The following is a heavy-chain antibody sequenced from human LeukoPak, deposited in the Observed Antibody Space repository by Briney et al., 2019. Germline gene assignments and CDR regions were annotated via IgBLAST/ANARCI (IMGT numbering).Heavy chain of an antibody. CDR2: INPNSGGT. CDR1: GYTFTGYY. D-gene: IGHD2-15*01. V-gene: IGHV1-2*02. J-gene: IGHJ3*02. CDR3: ARERYCSGGSCYGAFDI. Sequence: GASVKVSCKASGYTFTGYYMHWVRQAPGQGLEWMGWINPNSGGTNYAQKFQGRVTMTRDTSISTAYMELSRLRSDDTAVYYCARERYCSGGSCYGAFDIWGQGTMVTVSS.